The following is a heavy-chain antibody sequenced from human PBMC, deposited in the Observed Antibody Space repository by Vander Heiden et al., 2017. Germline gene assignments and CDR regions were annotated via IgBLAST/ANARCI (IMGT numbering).Heavy chain of an antibody. D-gene: IGHD2-2*01. Sequence: ELPLVESGGGLVQPGGSLRVSCTASGFTFSSYWMSWVRQAPGKGLEWVANIKQDGSEKHYVDSVKGRFTISRDNAKNSLQLQMNSLRAEDTAVYYCACSRTGDYWGQGTLVTVSS. CDR1: GFTFSSYW. J-gene: IGHJ4*02. CDR3: ACSRTGDY. CDR2: IKQDGSEK. V-gene: IGHV3-7*01.